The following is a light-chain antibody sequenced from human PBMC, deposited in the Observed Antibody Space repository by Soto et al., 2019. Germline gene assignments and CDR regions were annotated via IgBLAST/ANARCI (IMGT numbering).Light chain of an antibody. CDR3: QQYINWLRT. Sequence: EVVMTQSPATLSVSPGERATLSCRASQSVSSNLAWYQQNRGQAPRLLIYGASTRATGVPARFSGSGSGTEFTLTISSLQSEDFAVYYCQQYINWLRTFGQGSKVEIK. J-gene: IGKJ1*01. V-gene: IGKV3-15*01. CDR2: GAS. CDR1: QSVSSN.